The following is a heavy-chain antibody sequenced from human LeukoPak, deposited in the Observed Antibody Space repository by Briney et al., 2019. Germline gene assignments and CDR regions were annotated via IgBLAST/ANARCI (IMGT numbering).Heavy chain of an antibody. J-gene: IGHJ6*02. CDR2: INHSGST. CDR3: ARGKLYYYYGMDV. D-gene: IGHD1-26*01. Sequence: PSETLSLTCAVYGGSFSGYYWRWIRQPPGKGLEWIGEINHSGSTNYNPSLKSRVTISVDTSKNQFSLKLSSVTAADTAVYYCARGKLYYYYGMDVWGQGTTVTVSS. V-gene: IGHV4-34*01. CDR1: GGSFSGYY.